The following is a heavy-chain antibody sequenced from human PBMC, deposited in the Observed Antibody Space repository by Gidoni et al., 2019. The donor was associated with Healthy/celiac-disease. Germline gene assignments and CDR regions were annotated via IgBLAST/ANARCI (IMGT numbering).Heavy chain of an antibody. Sequence: GFSSDDYAMHWVRQAPGKGLEWVSGISWDGDSIGYADSVKGRFTISRANDKNSLYLQMNSMRPEDTALYYCAKGGYCSSTSCYTDYWGQGTLVTVSS. V-gene: IGHV3-9*02. CDR1: GFSSDDYA. CDR3: AKGGYCSSTSCYTDY. CDR2: ISWDGDSI. D-gene: IGHD2-2*02. J-gene: IGHJ4*02.